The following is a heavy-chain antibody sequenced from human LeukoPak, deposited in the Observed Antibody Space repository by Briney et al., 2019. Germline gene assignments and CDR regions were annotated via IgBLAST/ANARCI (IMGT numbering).Heavy chain of an antibody. CDR1: GFTFSNYW. J-gene: IGHJ5*02. V-gene: IGHV3-74*01. CDR2: INSDGSST. Sequence: GGSLRLSCAASGFTFSNYWMYWVRQAPGKGLVWVTRINSDGSSTNYADSVKGRFTISRDNGKNTLYLQMNSLRVEDTAVYYCARGDVWFDPWGQGTLVTVSS. CDR3: ARGDVWFDP.